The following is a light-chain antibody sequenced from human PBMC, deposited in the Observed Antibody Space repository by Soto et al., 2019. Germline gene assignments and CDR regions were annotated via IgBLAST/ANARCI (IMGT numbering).Light chain of an antibody. V-gene: IGKV4-1*01. CDR2: WAS. Sequence: DIVMTQSPDSLAVSLGERATINCKSSQSVLYSSNNKNHLAWYQQKPGQPPKLVIYWASTRESGVPDRFSGSGSVTDFTLTISSLQAEDVVVYYCYQYFSTPLTFGGGTKVEIK. CDR1: QSVLYSSNNKNH. J-gene: IGKJ4*01. CDR3: YQYFSTPLT.